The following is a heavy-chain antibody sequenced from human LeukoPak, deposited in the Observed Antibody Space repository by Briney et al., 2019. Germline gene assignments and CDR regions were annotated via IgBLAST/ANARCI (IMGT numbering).Heavy chain of an antibody. CDR2: LYSSGST. CDR1: GGSISSYY. CDR3: ARYGYSSSAFDY. V-gene: IGHV4-4*07. D-gene: IGHD6-13*01. Sequence: PSETLSLTRTVSGGSISSYYWSWIRQPAGKGLEWIGRLYSSGSTNYNPSLKSRVSMSVDTSKNQFSLKLSSVTVADTAVYFCARYGYSSSAFDYWGQGTLVTVSS. J-gene: IGHJ4*02.